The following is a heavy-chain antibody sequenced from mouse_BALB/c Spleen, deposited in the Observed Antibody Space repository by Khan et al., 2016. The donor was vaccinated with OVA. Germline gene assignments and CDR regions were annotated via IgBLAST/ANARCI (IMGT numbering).Heavy chain of an antibody. CDR3: TRVYDFFAH. Sequence: EVQLQQSGPDLVKPGASVKMSCKASGYSFTAYYINWVKLSQGQSLESIGRMNPNTGNTHSNQKFKDKALLIVDTSSSTAYMELRSLTSEDSAVYYCTRVYDFFAHWCQGTLVTVSA. D-gene: IGHD2-12*01. CDR1: GYSFTAYY. J-gene: IGHJ3*01. V-gene: IGHV1-19*01. CDR2: MNPNTGNT.